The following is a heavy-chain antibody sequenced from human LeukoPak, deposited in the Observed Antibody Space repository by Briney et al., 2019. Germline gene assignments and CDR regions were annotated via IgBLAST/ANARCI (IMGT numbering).Heavy chain of an antibody. Sequence: SETLSLTCAVYGGSFSGYYWSWIRQPPGKGLEWIGEINHSGSTNYNPSLKSRVTISVDTSKNQFSLKLSSVTAADTAVYYCARGSRLTIAARRASWFDPWGQGTLVTVSS. V-gene: IGHV4-34*01. CDR3: ARGSRLTIAARRASWFDP. D-gene: IGHD6-6*01. CDR1: GGSFSGYY. CDR2: INHSGST. J-gene: IGHJ5*02.